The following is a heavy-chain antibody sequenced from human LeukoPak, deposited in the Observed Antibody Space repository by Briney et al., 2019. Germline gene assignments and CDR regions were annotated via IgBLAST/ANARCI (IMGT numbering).Heavy chain of an antibody. J-gene: IGHJ4*02. V-gene: IGHV3-23*01. CDR3: AKVAVVIFAGDYDY. Sequence: GGSLGLSCAASGFTFSSYAMSWVRQAPGKGLEWVSAISGSGGSTYYADSVKGRFTISRDNSKNTLYLQMNSLRAEDTAVYYCAKVAVVIFAGDYDYWGQGTLVTVSS. CDR2: ISGSGGST. D-gene: IGHD3-22*01. CDR1: GFTFSSYA.